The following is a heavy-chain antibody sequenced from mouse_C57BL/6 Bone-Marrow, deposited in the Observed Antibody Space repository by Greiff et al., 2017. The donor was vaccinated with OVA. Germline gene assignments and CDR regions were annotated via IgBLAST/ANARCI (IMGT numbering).Heavy chain of an antibody. J-gene: IGHJ3*01. D-gene: IGHD3-1*01. CDR2: IDPSDSYT. Sequence: VQLQQPGAELVMPGASVKLSCKASGYTFTSYWMHWVKQRPGQSLEWIGEIDPSDSYTNYNQKFKGKSTLTVDKSSSTAYMQLSSLTSEDSAVYYFAREEGLRFAYWGQGTLVTVSA. CDR3: AREEGLRFAY. V-gene: IGHV1-69*01. CDR1: GYTFTSYW.